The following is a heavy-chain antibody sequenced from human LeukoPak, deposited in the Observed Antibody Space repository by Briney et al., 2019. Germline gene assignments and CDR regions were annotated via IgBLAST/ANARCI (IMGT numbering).Heavy chain of an antibody. Sequence: PGGSLRLSCAASGFTFSSYGMSWVRQAPGKGPEWVSAISGSGGSTYYADSVKGRFTISRDNSKNTLYLQMNSLRAEDTAVYYCAKAAILSQASWFDPWGQGTLVTVSS. V-gene: IGHV3-23*01. CDR2: ISGSGGST. D-gene: IGHD2-15*01. J-gene: IGHJ5*02. CDR1: GFTFSSYG. CDR3: AKAAILSQASWFDP.